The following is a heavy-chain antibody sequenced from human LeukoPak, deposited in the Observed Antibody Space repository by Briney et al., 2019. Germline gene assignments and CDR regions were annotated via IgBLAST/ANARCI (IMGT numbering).Heavy chain of an antibody. D-gene: IGHD2-15*01. Sequence: ASVKVSCKTSGYSFTDYYMHWVRQAPGQGLEWMGWINPNSGGTNFAQRFQDRVTMTRDMSISTAYMELSSLRSEDTAVYYCARAGGYCGRISCPYYFDYWGQGSLVAVSS. CDR3: ARAGGYCGRISCPYYFDY. V-gene: IGHV1-2*02. J-gene: IGHJ4*02. CDR2: INPNSGGT. CDR1: GYSFTDYY.